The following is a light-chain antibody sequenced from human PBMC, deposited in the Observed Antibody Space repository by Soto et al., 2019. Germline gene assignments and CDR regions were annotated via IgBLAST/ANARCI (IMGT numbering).Light chain of an antibody. V-gene: IGKV3-15*01. CDR1: QSVSWN. CDR3: QQYYHCQCT. CDR2: GAS. Sequence: EIVMTQSPGSLSVSPGERVTRSCRACQSVSWNIAWYKHIPGQVPRLLIYGASSGATGTPARFSGSGGATDFTLTISSLQSEDFSVYAFQQYYHCQCTFGQGTKVEIK. J-gene: IGKJ1*01.